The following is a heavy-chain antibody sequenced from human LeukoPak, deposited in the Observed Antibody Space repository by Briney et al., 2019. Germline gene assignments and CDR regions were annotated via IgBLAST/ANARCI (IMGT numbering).Heavy chain of an antibody. Sequence: GRSLRLSCAASGFTFSPYSMHWVRQAPGKGLEWVAVISYDGASKDYAGSVRGRLTISRDNSKNTLFLQMHGLRTEDTAVYFCTRGRYEFHSSGFYFGEHDNWGQGTLVTVSS. CDR1: GFTFSPYS. J-gene: IGHJ4*03. CDR3: TRGRYEFHSSGFYFGEHDN. CDR2: ISYDGASK. D-gene: IGHD6-19*01. V-gene: IGHV3-30-3*01.